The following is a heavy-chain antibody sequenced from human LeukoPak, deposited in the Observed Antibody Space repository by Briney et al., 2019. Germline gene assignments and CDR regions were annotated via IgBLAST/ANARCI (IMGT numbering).Heavy chain of an antibody. V-gene: IGHV4-59*01. Sequence: SETLSLTCTVSGGSISSYYWSWIRQPPGKGLEWIGYIYYSGSTSYNPSLKSRVTISRDASKNQFSLKLRSVTAADTAVYYCTSGGMVSGDYWGHGTLVTVSS. CDR2: IYYSGST. CDR3: TSGGMVSGDY. CDR1: GGSISSYY. D-gene: IGHD2-8*01. J-gene: IGHJ4*01.